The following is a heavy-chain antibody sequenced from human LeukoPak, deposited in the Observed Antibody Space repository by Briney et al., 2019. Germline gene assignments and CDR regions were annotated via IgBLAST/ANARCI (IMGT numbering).Heavy chain of an antibody. J-gene: IGHJ5*02. D-gene: IGHD2-15*01. Sequence: GGSLRLSCAASGFTFSNFAMSWVRQAPGKGLEWVSSIGGSANNPYYADSVKGRFTISRDNSKNTLYLQRNSRRDEDTATYYCANDRNSHCSGGTSRFDPWGQGTLVTVSS. V-gene: IGHV3-23*01. CDR2: IGGSANNP. CDR1: GFTFSNFA. CDR3: ANDRNSHCSGGTSRFDP.